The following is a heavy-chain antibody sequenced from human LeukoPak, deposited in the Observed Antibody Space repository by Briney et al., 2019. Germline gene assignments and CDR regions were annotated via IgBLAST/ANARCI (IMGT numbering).Heavy chain of an antibody. D-gene: IGHD6-19*01. Sequence: GGSLRLSCAASGFAFSSYAMSWVRQAPGKGLEWISAISGSGGSTYYADSVKGRFTISRDNSKNTLYLQMNSLRAEDTAVYYCAKERESSGWYEGGFDYWGQGTLATVSS. V-gene: IGHV3-23*01. J-gene: IGHJ4*02. CDR2: ISGSGGST. CDR3: AKERESSGWYEGGFDY. CDR1: GFAFSSYA.